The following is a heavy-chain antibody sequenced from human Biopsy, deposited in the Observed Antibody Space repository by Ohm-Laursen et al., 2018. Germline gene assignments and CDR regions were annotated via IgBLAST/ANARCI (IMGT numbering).Heavy chain of an antibody. J-gene: IGHJ5*02. CDR3: ARGGFGLDGYNSP. CDR2: VYYSGTT. CDR1: GGSVSDSFHL. D-gene: IGHD5-24*01. V-gene: IGHV4-61*01. Sequence: SETLSLTCTVSGGSVSDSFHLWSWIRQPPGKGLEWIGSVYYSGTTNYNPSLKSRVTISVDTSKHQFSLRLTSATAADTAVYYCARGGFGLDGYNSPWGRGTLVIVSS.